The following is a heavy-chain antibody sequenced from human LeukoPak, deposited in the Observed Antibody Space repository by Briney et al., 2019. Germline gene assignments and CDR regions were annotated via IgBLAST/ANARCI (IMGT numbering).Heavy chain of an antibody. CDR2: INHSGST. CDR3: ARHARYYGSGSYTGYRY. Sequence: GSLRLSCAASGFAVSRNYMSWIRQPPGKGLEWIGEINHSGSTNYNPSLKSRVTISVDTSKNQFSLKLSSVTAADTAVYYCARHARYYGSGSYTGYRYWGQGTLVTVSS. CDR1: GFAVSRNY. V-gene: IGHV4-34*01. D-gene: IGHD3-10*01. J-gene: IGHJ4*02.